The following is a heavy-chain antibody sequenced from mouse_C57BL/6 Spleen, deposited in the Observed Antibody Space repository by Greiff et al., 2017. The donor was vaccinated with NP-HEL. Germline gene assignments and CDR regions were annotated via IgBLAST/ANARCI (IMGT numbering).Heavy chain of an antibody. J-gene: IGHJ3*01. CDR1: GYTFTSYW. CDR2: INPSNGGT. CDR3: ASYYYGSSPFAY. Sequence: VQLQQSGTELVKPGASVKLSCKASGYTFTSYWMHWVKQRPGQGLEWIGNINPSNGGTNYNEKFKSKATLTVDRSSSTAYMQLSSLTSEDSAVYYCASYYYGSSPFAYWGQGTLVTVSA. V-gene: IGHV1-53*01. D-gene: IGHD1-1*01.